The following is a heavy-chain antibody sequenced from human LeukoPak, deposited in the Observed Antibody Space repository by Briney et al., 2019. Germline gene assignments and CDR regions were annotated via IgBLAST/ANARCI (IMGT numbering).Heavy chain of an antibody. CDR1: GGSISSSSYY. V-gene: IGHV4-39*07. CDR3: ASGDTSGYSYGFSGSYYFDY. Sequence: SETLSLTCTVSGGSISSSSYYWGWIRQPPGKGLEWIGSVYYSGSTYYNPSLKSRVTISVDTSKNQFSLKLSSVTAAGTAVYYCASGDTSGYSYGFSGSYYFDYWGQGTLVTVSP. J-gene: IGHJ4*02. CDR2: VYYSGST. D-gene: IGHD5-18*01.